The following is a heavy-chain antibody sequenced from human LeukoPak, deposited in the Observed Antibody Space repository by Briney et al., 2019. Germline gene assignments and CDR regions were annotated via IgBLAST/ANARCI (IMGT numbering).Heavy chain of an antibody. Sequence: PGGSLRLSCAASGFTFSSYWMSWVRQAPGEGLEWVANIKQDGSEKYYVDSVKGRFTISRDNAKNSLYLQMNSLRAEDTAVYYCATRGGPYSRSGWYHWGQGTLVTVSS. D-gene: IGHD6-19*01. V-gene: IGHV3-7*01. CDR2: IKQDGSEK. CDR1: GFTFSSYW. CDR3: ATRGGPYSRSGWYH. J-gene: IGHJ5*02.